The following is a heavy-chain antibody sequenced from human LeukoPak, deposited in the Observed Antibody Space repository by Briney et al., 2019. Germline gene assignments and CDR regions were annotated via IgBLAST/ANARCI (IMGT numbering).Heavy chain of an antibody. J-gene: IGHJ5*02. D-gene: IGHD6-19*01. Sequence: GGSLRLSCAGSGFSFSTYDMLWVRQAPGKGLEWVLAIGSGGDTYYAGSVKGRFTISRESAKNSFYLQMNSLNAGDTAVYFCARIVAGTDKIDPGAQEPLVTFPS. CDR2: IGSGGDT. CDR1: GFSFSTYD. CDR3: ARIVAGTDKIDP. V-gene: IGHV3-13*01.